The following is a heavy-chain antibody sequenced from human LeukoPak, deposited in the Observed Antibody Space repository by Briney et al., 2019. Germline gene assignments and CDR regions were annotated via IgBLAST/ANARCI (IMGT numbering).Heavy chain of an antibody. CDR2: IKQDGSEK. D-gene: IGHD3-22*01. Sequence: GGPLRLSCAASGFTFSSYWMSWVRQAPGKGLEWVANIKQDGSEKYYVDSVKGRFTISRDNAKNSLYLQMNSLRAEDTAVYYCARDVDWRSYYYDSSGRLDYWGQGTLVTVSS. V-gene: IGHV3-7*01. CDR1: GFTFSSYW. J-gene: IGHJ4*02. CDR3: ARDVDWRSYYYDSSGRLDY.